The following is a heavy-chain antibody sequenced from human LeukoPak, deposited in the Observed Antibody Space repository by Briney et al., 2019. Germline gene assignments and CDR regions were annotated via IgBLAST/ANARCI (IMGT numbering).Heavy chain of an antibody. CDR3: ARETSYSSGWRKGYYYFDY. Sequence: GSLRLSCAASGFTFSSYWMSWVRQAPGKGLEWIGSISYSGTTYYNPSLKSRVTISVDTSKNQFSLKLNSVTAADTAVYYCARETSYSSGWRKGYYYFDYWGQGTLVTVSS. CDR2: ISYSGTT. J-gene: IGHJ4*02. V-gene: IGHV4-39*02. CDR1: GFTFSSYW. D-gene: IGHD6-19*01.